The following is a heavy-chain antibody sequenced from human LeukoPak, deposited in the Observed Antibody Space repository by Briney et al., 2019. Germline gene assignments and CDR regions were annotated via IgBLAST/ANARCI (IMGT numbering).Heavy chain of an antibody. Sequence: PGGSLTLSCAASGFTFSGSAMHWVRQASGKGLEWVGRIRNKANSYATAYSGSVKGRFTISRDDSKNTAYLQMNSLKTEDTTVYYCTRRSSDDSSGYYVHWGQGTLVTVSS. CDR2: IRNKANSYAT. J-gene: IGHJ4*02. CDR3: TRRSSDDSSGYYVH. V-gene: IGHV3-73*01. D-gene: IGHD3-22*01. CDR1: GFTFSGSA.